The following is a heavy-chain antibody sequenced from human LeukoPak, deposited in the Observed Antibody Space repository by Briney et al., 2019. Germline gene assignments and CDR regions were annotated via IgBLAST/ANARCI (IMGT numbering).Heavy chain of an antibody. J-gene: IGHJ3*01. V-gene: IGHV4-59*02. CDR2: MHGSGSP. D-gene: IGHD2/OR15-2a*01. Sequence: SETLSLTCTVSGASVRSDHWNWIRQPPGKGLEWIAYMHGSGSPNYNPSLASRLTLSVDATENLLSLKLTSVTAADTAVYFCARDLSVNAFDLWGQGTLVTVSS. CDR3: ARDLSVNAFDL. CDR1: GASVRSDH.